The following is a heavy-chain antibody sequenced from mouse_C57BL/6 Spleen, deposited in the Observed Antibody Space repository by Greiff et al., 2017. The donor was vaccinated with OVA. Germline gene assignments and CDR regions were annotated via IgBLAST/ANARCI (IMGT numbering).Heavy chain of an antibody. CDR3: ARGGFYYGNSVYAMDY. CDR2: ISYDGSN. Sequence: EVQLVESGPGLVKPSQSLTLTCSVSGYSITSGYFWNWIRQLPGNQLEWMGYISYDGSNNYNQSLKNRITITRDTSKNQFFLKLNSVTTEDTATYYCARGGFYYGNSVYAMDYWGQGTSVTVSS. J-gene: IGHJ4*01. CDR1: GYSITSGYF. V-gene: IGHV3-6*01. D-gene: IGHD2-1*01.